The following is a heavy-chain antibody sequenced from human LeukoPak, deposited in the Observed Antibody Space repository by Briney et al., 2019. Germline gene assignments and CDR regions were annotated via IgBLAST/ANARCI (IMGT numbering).Heavy chain of an antibody. V-gene: IGHV1-69*06. J-gene: IGHJ6*03. CDR1: GGTFSSYA. CDR3: ARGGDGNYYYYYMDV. CDR2: IIPIFGTA. D-gene: IGHD1-1*01. Sequence: ASVKVSCKASGGTFSSYAISWVRQAPGQGLEWMGGIIPIFGTANYAQKFQGRVTITADKSTSTAYMELSSLRSEDTAVYYCARGGDGNYYYYYMDVWGKGTTVTVSS.